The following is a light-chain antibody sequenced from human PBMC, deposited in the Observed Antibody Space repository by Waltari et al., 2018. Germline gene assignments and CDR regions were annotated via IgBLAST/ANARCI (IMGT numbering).Light chain of an antibody. CDR3: QQSYSRPPT. V-gene: IGKV1-39*01. CDR1: ENIANY. Sequence: DIQMTQAPSSLSASIGDRVIITCRASENIANYVSWYRQKPVTAPELLIYRISSLQSGVPSRFSGGGSGTDFTLTISRLQPEDFATYICQQSYSRPPTFGQGTKVEIK. J-gene: IGKJ2*01. CDR2: RIS.